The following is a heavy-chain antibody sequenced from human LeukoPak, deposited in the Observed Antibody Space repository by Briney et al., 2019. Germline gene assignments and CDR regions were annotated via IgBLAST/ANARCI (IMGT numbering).Heavy chain of an antibody. Sequence: ASVKVSCNTSGYTFTSFGISWVRQAPGQGLEWMGWIGAYNGKINYAQTFQGSVTMTTDTSTSTAYMELRSLRSDDTAVYYCARVRAGLGGGHWFDPWGQGTLVTVSS. CDR1: GYTFTSFG. V-gene: IGHV1-18*01. CDR3: ARVRAGLGGGHWFDP. D-gene: IGHD3-10*01. J-gene: IGHJ5*02. CDR2: IGAYNGKI.